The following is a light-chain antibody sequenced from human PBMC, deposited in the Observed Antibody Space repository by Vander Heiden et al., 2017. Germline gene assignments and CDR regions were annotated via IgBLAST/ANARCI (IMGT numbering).Light chain of an antibody. CDR2: GAS. CDR1: QGISGW. CDR3: QQGKSFPLT. J-gene: IGKJ4*01. V-gene: IGKV1-12*01. Sequence: DIQMTQSPSSVSASVGDRVTITCRASQGISGWLVWYQQKPGRAPNLLIYGASSVQSGVPSRFSGSGSGTDFTLSISSLQPEDFATYYCQQGKSFPLTFGGGTKVEIK.